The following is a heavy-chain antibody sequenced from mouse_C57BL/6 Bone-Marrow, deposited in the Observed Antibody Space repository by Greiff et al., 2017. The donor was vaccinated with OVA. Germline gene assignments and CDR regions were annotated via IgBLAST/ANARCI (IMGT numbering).Heavy chain of an antibody. CDR2: IRNKANGYTT. J-gene: IGHJ2*01. CDR3: ARWDYGSSYGGYYFDY. Sequence: DVQLVESGGGLVQPGGSLSLSCAASGFTFTDYYMSWVRQPPGKALEWLGFIRNKANGYTTEYSASVKGRFTISRDNSQSILYLQMNALRAEDSATYYCARWDYGSSYGGYYFDYWGQGTTLTVSS. V-gene: IGHV7-3*01. CDR1: GFTFTDYY. D-gene: IGHD1-1*01.